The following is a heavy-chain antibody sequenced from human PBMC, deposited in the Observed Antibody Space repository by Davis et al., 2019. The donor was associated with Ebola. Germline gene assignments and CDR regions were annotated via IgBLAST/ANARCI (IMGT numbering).Heavy chain of an antibody. Sequence: GSLRLSCTVSGGSISSSSYYWGWIRQPPGKGLEWIGSIYYSGSTYYNPSLKSRVTISVDTSKNQFSLKLSSVTAADTAVYYCARQGTGYCSSTSCPNWFDPWGQGTLVTVSS. CDR2: IYYSGST. D-gene: IGHD2-2*01. V-gene: IGHV4-39*01. CDR1: GGSISSSSYY. CDR3: ARQGTGYCSSTSCPNWFDP. J-gene: IGHJ5*02.